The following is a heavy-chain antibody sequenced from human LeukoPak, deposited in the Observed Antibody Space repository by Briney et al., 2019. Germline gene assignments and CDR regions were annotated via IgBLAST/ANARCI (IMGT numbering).Heavy chain of an antibody. D-gene: IGHD6-13*01. CDR1: GFTFSTSA. Sequence: GGSLRLSCAATGFTFSTSAMSWVRQAPGKGLEWVSVIYSGGSTYYADSVKGRFTISRDNSKNTLYLQMNSLRAEDTAVYYCARDLAAAADYWGQGTLVTVSS. CDR2: IYSGGST. V-gene: IGHV3-53*01. J-gene: IGHJ4*02. CDR3: ARDLAAAADY.